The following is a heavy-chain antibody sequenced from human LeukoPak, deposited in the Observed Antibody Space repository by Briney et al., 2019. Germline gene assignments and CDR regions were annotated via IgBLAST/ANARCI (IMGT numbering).Heavy chain of an antibody. D-gene: IGHD4-17*01. CDR1: RGTFTSYA. V-gene: IGHV1-69*04. J-gene: IGHJ4*02. Sequence: ASVKVSCKASRGTFTSYAINWVRQAPGQGLEWVGRIIPILDVTNYAQKFQGRVTITADKSTSIAYMDLSSLISEDTAVYYCASGTDGDYPVYWGQGTLVTVSS. CDR3: ASGTDGDYPVY. CDR2: IIPILDVT.